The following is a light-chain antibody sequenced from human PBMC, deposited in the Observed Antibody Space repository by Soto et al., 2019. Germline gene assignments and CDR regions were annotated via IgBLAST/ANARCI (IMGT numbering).Light chain of an antibody. CDR2: GAS. CDR3: QQYNNWPPIT. CDR1: QSVSSNY. V-gene: IGKV3-20*01. J-gene: IGKJ5*01. Sequence: ENVLTQSPGTLSLSPGERATLSCRASQSVSSNYVGWYQQKPGQAPTLLIYGASTRATGIPDRFSGSGSGTDFPLTIDRLEPEDFAVYYCQQYNNWPPITFGQGTRLEIK.